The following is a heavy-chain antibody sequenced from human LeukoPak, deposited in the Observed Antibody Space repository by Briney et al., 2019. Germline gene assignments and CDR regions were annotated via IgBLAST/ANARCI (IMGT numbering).Heavy chain of an antibody. V-gene: IGHV5-51*01. D-gene: IGHD2-15*01. CDR2: IYPGDSDT. CDR1: GYSFTTYR. J-gene: IGHJ4*02. CDR3: ASTGYCNGGSCGYYFDY. Sequence: GESLKISCKGSGYSFTTYRIGWVRQMPGKGLEWMGIIYPGDSDTRYSTSFQGQVTISADKSISTAYLQWSSLKASDTAMYYCASTGYCNGGSCGYYFDYWGQGTLVTVSS.